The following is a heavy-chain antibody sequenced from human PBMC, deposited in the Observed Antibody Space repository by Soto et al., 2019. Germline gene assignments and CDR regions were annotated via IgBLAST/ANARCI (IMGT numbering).Heavy chain of an antibody. CDR3: ASGGDIVVVPARRVDY. CDR1: GFTFSSYS. J-gene: IGHJ4*02. Sequence: EVQLVESGGGLVKPGGSLRLSCAASGFTFSSYSMNWVRQAPGKGLEWVSSISSSSSYIYYADSVKGRFTISRDNAKNSLYLPMNSMRAEDTAVYYCASGGDIVVVPARRVDYLGQGTLVTVSS. D-gene: IGHD2-2*01. CDR2: ISSSSSYI. V-gene: IGHV3-21*01.